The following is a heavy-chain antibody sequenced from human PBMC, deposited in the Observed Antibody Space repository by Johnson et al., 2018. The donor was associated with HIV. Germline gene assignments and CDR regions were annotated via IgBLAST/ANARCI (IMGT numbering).Heavy chain of an antibody. Sequence: EVQLVESGGGFVQPGGSLRLSCAASGFTFSSYAMSWVRQAPGKGLEWVSAISGSGGSTYYADSGKGRFTISRANSKNTLYLQMNSLRGEDTAVYFCTRGFYSPSSGYSEPSGSVDAFDVWGQGTMVTVSS. V-gene: IGHV3-23*04. D-gene: IGHD3-22*01. CDR1: GFTFSSYA. CDR2: ISGSGGST. J-gene: IGHJ3*01. CDR3: TRGFYSPSSGYSEPSGSVDAFDV.